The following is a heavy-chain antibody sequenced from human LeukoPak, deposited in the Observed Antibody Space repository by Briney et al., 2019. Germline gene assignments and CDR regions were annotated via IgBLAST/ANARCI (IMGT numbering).Heavy chain of an antibody. CDR3: ATTVGAGGYAFDI. J-gene: IGHJ3*02. D-gene: IGHD1-26*01. Sequence: GGSLRLSCAASGFPFSDYYMSWIRQAPGKGLEWVSYISSSGSTIYYADSVKGRFTISRDNAKNSLYLQMNSLRAEDTAVYYCATTVGAGGYAFDIWGQGTMVTVSS. V-gene: IGHV3-11*04. CDR2: ISSSGSTI. CDR1: GFPFSDYY.